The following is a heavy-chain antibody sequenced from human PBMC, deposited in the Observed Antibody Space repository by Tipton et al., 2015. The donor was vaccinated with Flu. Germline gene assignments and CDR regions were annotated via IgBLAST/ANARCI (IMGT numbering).Heavy chain of an antibody. J-gene: IGHJ2*01. D-gene: IGHD6-19*01. V-gene: IGHV4-4*02. CDR3: ARGIAVGREAWWYFDL. CDR2: IYHSGST. Sequence: TLSLTCAVSGGPISSSNWWSWVRQPPGKGLEWIGEIYHSGSTNYNPSLKSRVTISVDKSKNQFPPKLSCVTAADTAVYYFARGIAVGREAWWYFDLGGRGTLVAVSS. CDR1: GGPISSSNW.